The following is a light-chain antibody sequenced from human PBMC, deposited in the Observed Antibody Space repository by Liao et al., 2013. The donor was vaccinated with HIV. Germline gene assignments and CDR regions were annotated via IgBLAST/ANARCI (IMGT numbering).Light chain of an antibody. Sequence: SYELTQPPSVSVSPGQTASITCSGDKLGDKYACWYHQKPGQSPVLVIYQDSKRPSGIPERFSGSNSGNTATLTISGTQAMDEADYYCQAWDSSKGVFGGGTKLTVL. CDR3: QAWDSSKGV. CDR2: QDS. CDR1: KLGDKY. V-gene: IGLV3-1*01. J-gene: IGLJ3*02.